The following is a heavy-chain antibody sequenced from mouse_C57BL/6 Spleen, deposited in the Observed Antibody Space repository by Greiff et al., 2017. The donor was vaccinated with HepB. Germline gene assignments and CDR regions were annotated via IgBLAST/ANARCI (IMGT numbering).Heavy chain of an antibody. CDR2: IGPGSGST. D-gene: IGHD2-3*01. CDR1: GYTFTDYY. Sequence: VQLQQSGAELVKPGASVKISCKASGYTFTDYYINWVKQRPGQGLEWIGKIGPGSGSTYYNEKFKGKATLTADKSSSTAYMQLSSLTSEDSAVYVCAREFYDGYFYAMDYWGQGTSVTVSS. J-gene: IGHJ4*01. V-gene: IGHV1-77*01. CDR3: AREFYDGYFYAMDY.